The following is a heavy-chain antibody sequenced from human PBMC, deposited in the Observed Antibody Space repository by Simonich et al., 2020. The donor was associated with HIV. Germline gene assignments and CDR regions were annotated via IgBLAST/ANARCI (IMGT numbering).Heavy chain of an antibody. Sequence: QVQLVQSGAEVKKPGASVKVSCKASGYTFNGYYMHWVRQAPGQGLEWMGRINPNSGGTNYDQKFQGRVTMTRDTSISTAYMELSRLTSDDTAVYYCARSIVADGFGGAFDIWGQGTMVTVSS. CDR2: INPNSGGT. CDR3: ARSIVADGFGGAFDI. D-gene: IGHD6-13*01. CDR1: GYTFNGYY. V-gene: IGHV1-2*06. J-gene: IGHJ3*02.